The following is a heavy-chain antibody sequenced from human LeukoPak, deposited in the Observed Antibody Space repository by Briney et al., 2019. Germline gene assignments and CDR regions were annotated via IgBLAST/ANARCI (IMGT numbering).Heavy chain of an antibody. Sequence: ASVKLSCKASGGTFTSYAISWVRQAPGQGLEWMGGIITIFGTANYAQKFKGRVTITADESTSTAYMELSSLRSEDTAVYYCAREAVYCSGGSCYSDVFQHWGQGTLVTVSS. CDR3: AREAVYCSGGSCYSDVFQH. D-gene: IGHD2-15*01. CDR2: IITIFGTA. CDR1: GGTFTSYA. J-gene: IGHJ1*01. V-gene: IGHV1-69*13.